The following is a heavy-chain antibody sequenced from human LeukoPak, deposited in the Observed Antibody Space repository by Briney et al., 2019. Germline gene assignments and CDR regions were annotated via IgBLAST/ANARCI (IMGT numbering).Heavy chain of an antibody. CDR1: GGSFSGYY. J-gene: IGHJ4*02. D-gene: IGHD1-26*01. Sequence: SETLSLTCAVYGGSFSGYYWSWIRQPPGNGLEWMGEMNHSGSTNYNPSLKSRVTISVDTSKTQFSWKRSSWTAADTAVYCFAGGEGDFRVRLRGRYIDVFDYWGQGTLVTVSS. CDR3: AGGEGDFRVRLRGRYIDVFDY. CDR2: MNHSGST. V-gene: IGHV4-34*01.